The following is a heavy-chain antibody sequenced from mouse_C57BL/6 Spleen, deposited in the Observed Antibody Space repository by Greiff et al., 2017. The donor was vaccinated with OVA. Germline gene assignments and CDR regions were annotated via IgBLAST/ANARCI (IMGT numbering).Heavy chain of an antibody. Sequence: QVQLQQSGPELVKPGASVKISCKASGYAFSSSWMNWVKQRPGKGLEWIGRIYPGDGDTNYNGKFKGKATLTADKSSSTAYMQLSSLTSEDSAVYFCARRGHYGSSYGGAMDYWGQGTSVTVSS. CDR1: GYAFSSSW. D-gene: IGHD1-1*01. CDR2: IYPGDGDT. J-gene: IGHJ4*01. V-gene: IGHV1-82*01. CDR3: ARRGHYGSSYGGAMDY.